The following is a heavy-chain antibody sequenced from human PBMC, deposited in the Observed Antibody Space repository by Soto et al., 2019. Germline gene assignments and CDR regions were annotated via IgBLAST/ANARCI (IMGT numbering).Heavy chain of an antibody. V-gene: IGHV4-34*01. Sequence: PSETLSLTCDVYGGSFSGYIWTWIRQTPGKGLQWIGQINHSGSANYNPSLKSRVTISVHTSKNQFSLTLTSVTAADTAVYYCARQGFGVLHGLVDVWGQGTTVTVSS. J-gene: IGHJ6*02. CDR3: ARQGFGVLHGLVDV. CDR1: GGSFSGYI. CDR2: INHSGSA. D-gene: IGHD3-10*01.